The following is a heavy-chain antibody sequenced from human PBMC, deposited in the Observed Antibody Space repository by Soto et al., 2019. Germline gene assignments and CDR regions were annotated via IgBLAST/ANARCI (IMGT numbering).Heavy chain of an antibody. Sequence: EVQLVESGGDLVQPGGSLRLSCAASGFTFSSYSMNWVRQAPGKGLEWISYITSGSSAIRYADSVQGRFTISRDNAKNSLNLQMNSLKDEDTAVYYCVRDLNWGFDYWGQGTLVTVSS. CDR1: GFTFSSYS. CDR2: ITSGSSAI. D-gene: IGHD7-27*01. V-gene: IGHV3-48*02. CDR3: VRDLNWGFDY. J-gene: IGHJ4*02.